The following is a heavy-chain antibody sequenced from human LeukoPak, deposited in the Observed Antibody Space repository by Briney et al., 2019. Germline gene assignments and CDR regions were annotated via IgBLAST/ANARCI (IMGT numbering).Heavy chain of an antibody. Sequence: SETLSLTCTVSGGSISSGGYYWSWIRQHPGKGLEWIGYIYYGGSTYYNPSLKSRVTISVDTSKNQFSLKLSSVTAADTAVYYCARYSSSWYVSGYYYYGMDVWGQGTTVTVSS. J-gene: IGHJ6*02. V-gene: IGHV4-31*03. D-gene: IGHD6-13*01. CDR1: GGSISSGGYY. CDR2: IYYGGST. CDR3: ARYSSSWYVSGYYYYGMDV.